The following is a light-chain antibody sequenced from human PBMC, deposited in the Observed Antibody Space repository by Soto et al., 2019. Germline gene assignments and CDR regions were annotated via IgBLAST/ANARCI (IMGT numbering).Light chain of an antibody. CDR1: QSVSSNY. CDR2: GAS. J-gene: IGKJ4*01. V-gene: IGKV3-20*01. Sequence: DIVMTHSPDSLAVSLGERATLSCRASQSVSSNYLAWYQEKPGQAPRLLIYGASSRATGIPDRFCGSGAATDFSLTISRLEPEDFSVYYCRQYDRSLRFAFGEGTKVDIK. CDR3: RQYDRSLRFA.